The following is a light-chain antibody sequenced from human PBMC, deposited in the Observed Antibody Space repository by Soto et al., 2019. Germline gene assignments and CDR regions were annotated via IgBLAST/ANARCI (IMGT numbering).Light chain of an antibody. CDR1: SSNIGAGYE. J-gene: IGLJ1*01. CDR2: ENN. Sequence: QSVLTQPPSVSEAPGQRVTISRTGSSSNIGAGYEAHWYQQVPGTAPKLLIYENNNRPSGVPDRFSGSKSGTSASLAITGLKAEDEAEYYCQSYDSSLSGYVFGTGTKVTVL. V-gene: IGLV1-40*01. CDR3: QSYDSSLSGYV.